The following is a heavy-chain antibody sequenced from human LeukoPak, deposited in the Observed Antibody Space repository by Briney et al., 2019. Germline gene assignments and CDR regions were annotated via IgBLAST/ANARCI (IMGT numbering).Heavy chain of an antibody. V-gene: IGHV3-74*01. CDR1: GFTFSSYW. J-gene: IGHJ4*02. CDR2: IQSDGST. D-gene: IGHD5-24*01. CDR3: AKERGGFKDY. Sequence: GGSLTLSCVASGFTFSSYWMHWVRHTPGQGLMWGARIQSDGSTIYADSLQSRFTISTDSAKNTLLRKMNRLRAEDTALYYWAKERGGFKDYWGQGTLVTVSS.